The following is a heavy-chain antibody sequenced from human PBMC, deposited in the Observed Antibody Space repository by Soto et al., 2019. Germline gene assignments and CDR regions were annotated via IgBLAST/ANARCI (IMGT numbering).Heavy chain of an antibody. CDR2: SRNKANSYTT. Sequence: EVQLVESGGGLVQPGGSLRLSCAASGFTFSDYYMDWVRQAPGKGLEWVGRSRNKANSYTTEYAASVKGRFTISRDDSKNSLYLQMNSLKAEDTAFYYCVRGQNSFDCWGQGTLVAVSS. V-gene: IGHV3-72*01. CDR1: GFTFSDYY. CDR3: VRGQNSFDC. J-gene: IGHJ4*02.